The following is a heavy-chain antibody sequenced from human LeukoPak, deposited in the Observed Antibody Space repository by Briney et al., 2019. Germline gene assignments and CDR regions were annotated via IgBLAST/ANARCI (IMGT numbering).Heavy chain of an antibody. Sequence: PGGSLRLSCAASGFTFNNNWMTWVRQAPGKGLEWVANIKQDGSEKYYVNSVKGRFTISRDNAKNSLYLQMNSLRAEDTAVYYCARTRGYFDYWGQGTLVTVSS. J-gene: IGHJ4*02. CDR1: GFTFNNNW. CDR2: IKQDGSEK. CDR3: ARTRGYFDY. V-gene: IGHV3-7*03.